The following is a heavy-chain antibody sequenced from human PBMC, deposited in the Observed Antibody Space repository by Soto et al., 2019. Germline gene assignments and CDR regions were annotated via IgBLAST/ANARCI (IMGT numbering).Heavy chain of an antibody. CDR1: GFTFSSYW. V-gene: IGHV3-74*01. CDR3: ARVGQGAWYFDL. J-gene: IGHJ2*01. Sequence: EVQLVESGGGLVQPGGSLTLSCAASGFTFSSYWMHWVRQAPGKGVVWVSRINPDGRGTNYADSVMGRFTISRDNAKNTLYLQMNSLRPEDTAVYYCARVGQGAWYFDLWGRGTLVTVSS. D-gene: IGHD1-26*01. CDR2: INPDGRGT.